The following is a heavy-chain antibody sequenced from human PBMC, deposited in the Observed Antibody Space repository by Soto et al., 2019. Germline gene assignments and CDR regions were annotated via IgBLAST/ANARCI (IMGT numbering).Heavy chain of an antibody. V-gene: IGHV1-18*01. Sequence: ASVKVSCKASGYTFTSYGISWVRQAPGQGLEWMGWISAYNGNTNYAQKLQGRVTMTTDTSTSTAYMELRSPRSDDTAVYYCARDREYCISTSCYGGNWFDPWGQGTLVTVSS. CDR3: ARDREYCISTSCYGGNWFDP. CDR1: GYTFTSYG. D-gene: IGHD2-2*01. CDR2: ISAYNGNT. J-gene: IGHJ5*02.